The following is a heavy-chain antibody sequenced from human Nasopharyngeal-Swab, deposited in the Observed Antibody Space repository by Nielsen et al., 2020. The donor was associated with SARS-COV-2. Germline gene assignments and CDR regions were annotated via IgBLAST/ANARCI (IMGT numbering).Heavy chain of an antibody. CDR1: GGSISSGGYY. CDR2: INHSGST. D-gene: IGHD4-17*01. CDR3: ATDYGGGSL. Sequence: SDTLSLTCTVSGGSISSGGYYWSWIRQPPGKGLEWIGEINHSGSTNYNPSLKSRVTISIDTSKKQFSMRLRSVTAADTAVYYCATDYGGGSLWGQGTLVTVSS. J-gene: IGHJ4*02. V-gene: IGHV4-39*07.